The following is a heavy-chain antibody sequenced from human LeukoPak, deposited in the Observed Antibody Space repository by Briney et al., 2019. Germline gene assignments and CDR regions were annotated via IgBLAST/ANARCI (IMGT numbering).Heavy chain of an antibody. CDR2: SYSDTNT. J-gene: IGHJ3*02. V-gene: IGHV3-53*01. CDR3: VRKNRDFNAAFDI. CDR1: GFTVSNNY. Sequence: PGGCLRLSCTASGFTVSNNYMSWVRQAPGKGLEWVSISYSDTNTNYADSVKGRFTISRDTSQNTLSLQMNSLRAEDTAVYYCVRKNRDFNAAFDIWGQGTVVTVSA. D-gene: IGHD1-14*01.